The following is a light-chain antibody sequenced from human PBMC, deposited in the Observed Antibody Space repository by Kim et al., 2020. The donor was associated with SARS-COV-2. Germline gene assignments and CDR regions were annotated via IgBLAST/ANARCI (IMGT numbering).Light chain of an antibody. Sequence: GQRVTISCTGSSSNIGAGYDVHWYQQLPGTAPKLLIYGNSNRPSGVPDRFSGSKSGTSAPLAITGLQAEDEADYYCQSYDSSLHVVFGGGTQLTVL. CDR1: SSNIGAGYD. CDR2: GNS. V-gene: IGLV1-40*01. J-gene: IGLJ2*01. CDR3: QSYDSSLHVV.